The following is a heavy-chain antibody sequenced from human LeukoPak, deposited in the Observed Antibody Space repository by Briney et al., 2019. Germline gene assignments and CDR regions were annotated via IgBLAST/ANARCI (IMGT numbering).Heavy chain of an antibody. V-gene: IGHV3-30*02. Sequence: GGSLRLSCAASGFTFSSYGMHWVRQAPGKGLEWVAFIRYDGSNKYYADSVKGRFTISRDNSKNTLYLQMNSLRAEDTAVYYCAKDNPRYSCSWYVYWGQGTLVTVSS. CDR3: AKDNPRYSCSWYVY. CDR2: IRYDGSNK. J-gene: IGHJ4*02. CDR1: GFTFSSYG. D-gene: IGHD6-13*01.